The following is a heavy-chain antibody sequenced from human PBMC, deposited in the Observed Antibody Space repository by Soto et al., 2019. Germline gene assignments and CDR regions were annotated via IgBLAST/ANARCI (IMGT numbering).Heavy chain of an antibody. D-gene: IGHD3-9*01. V-gene: IGHV4-31*03. Sequence: SETLSLSCTVSGGSISSGGYYWSWIRQHPGKGLEWIGYIYYSGSTYHNPSLKSRVTISVDTSKNQFSLKLSSVTAADTAVYYCARAPTYYDILDWGQGTLVTVSS. J-gene: IGHJ4*02. CDR3: ARAPTYYDILD. CDR1: GGSISSGGYY. CDR2: IYYSGST.